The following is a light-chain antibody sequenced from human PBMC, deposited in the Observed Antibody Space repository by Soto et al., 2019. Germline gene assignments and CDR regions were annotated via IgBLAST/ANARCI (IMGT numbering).Light chain of an antibody. CDR1: QRVSSSY. J-gene: IGKJ3*01. Sequence: EIVLTQSPGTPSLSPGESATLSSRDSQRVSSSYLAWYQQKLGQAPRLLIYDASSRATGIPDRFSGSGSGTDFTLTISRLEPEDFAVYYCQQYGNLPFTFGPGTKVEIK. CDR3: QQYGNLPFT. V-gene: IGKV3-20*01. CDR2: DAS.